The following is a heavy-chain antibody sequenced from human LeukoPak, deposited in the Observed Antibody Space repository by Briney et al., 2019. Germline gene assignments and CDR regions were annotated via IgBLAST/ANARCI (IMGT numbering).Heavy chain of an antibody. CDR3: ARVGSRGDWFDY. CDR1: GFTFSTYN. Sequence: GGSLRLSCAASGFTFSTYNMPWARQTPGKGLEWLFYINSGGSAVHYADSVKDRFTFSRDNAKNSLYLQMNSLRVEDTGIYYCARVGSRGDWFDYWGQGTRVTVSS. J-gene: IGHJ5*01. V-gene: IGHV3-48*01. D-gene: IGHD1-26*01. CDR2: INSGGSAV.